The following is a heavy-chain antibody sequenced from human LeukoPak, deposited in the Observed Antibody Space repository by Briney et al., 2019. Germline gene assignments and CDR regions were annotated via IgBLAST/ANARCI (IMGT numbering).Heavy chain of an antibody. CDR3: ARRNTVRAFDI. Sequence: SETLSLTCAVSGGSISSGGYSWSWIRQPPGKGLEWIGYIYHSGSTYYNPSLKSRVTISVDTSKNQFSLKLSSVTAADTAVYYCARRNTVRAFDIWDQGTMVTVSS. J-gene: IGHJ3*02. D-gene: IGHD4-17*01. V-gene: IGHV4-30-2*05. CDR1: GGSISSGGYS. CDR2: IYHSGST.